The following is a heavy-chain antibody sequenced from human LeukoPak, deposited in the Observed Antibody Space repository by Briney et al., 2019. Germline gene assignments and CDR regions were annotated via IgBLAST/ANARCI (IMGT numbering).Heavy chain of an antibody. J-gene: IGHJ4*02. D-gene: IGHD1-26*01. Sequence: GGSLRLSCAASGFTFNTFNMNWVRQAPGKGLEWVSSITSGGDYIYYADSVKGRFTITRDNSKNTLYLQMNSLRAEDTAVYYCAKEGSESYRILFFDYWGQGTLVTVSS. V-gene: IGHV3-21*04. CDR3: AKEGSESYRILFFDY. CDR2: ITSGGDYI. CDR1: GFTFNTFN.